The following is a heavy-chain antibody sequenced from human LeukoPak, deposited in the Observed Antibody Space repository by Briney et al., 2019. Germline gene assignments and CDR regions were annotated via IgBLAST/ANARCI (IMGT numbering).Heavy chain of an antibody. V-gene: IGHV3-30-3*01. CDR1: GFTFSSYA. CDR3: ARGRHIAARPQFDY. Sequence: GGSLRLSCAASGFTFSSYAMHWVRQAPGKGLEWVAVISYDGSNKYYADSVKGRFTISRDNSKNTLYLQMNSLRAEDTAVYYCARGRHIAARPQFDYWGQGTLVTVSS. CDR2: ISYDGSNK. J-gene: IGHJ4*02. D-gene: IGHD6-6*01.